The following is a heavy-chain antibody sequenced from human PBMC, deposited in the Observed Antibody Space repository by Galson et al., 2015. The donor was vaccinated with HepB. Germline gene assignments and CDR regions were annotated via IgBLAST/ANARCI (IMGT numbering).Heavy chain of an antibody. CDR1: GFSFSSHR. V-gene: IGHV3-74*03. CDR3: ARGNYCGMDV. Sequence: SLRLSCAASGFSFSSHRMHWVRQGPGKGLVWVSRINNDGSTTMYAESVEGRLTISRDNAKNTLFLQMNSLRAEDTAVYYCARGNYCGMDVWGRGTTVTVSS. CDR2: INNDGSTT. J-gene: IGHJ6*02.